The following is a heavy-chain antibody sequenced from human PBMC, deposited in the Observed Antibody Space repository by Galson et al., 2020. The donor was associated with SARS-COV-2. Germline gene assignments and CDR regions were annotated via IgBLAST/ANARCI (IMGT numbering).Heavy chain of an antibody. CDR3: AKTAVRGVMGGHNWFDP. J-gene: IGHJ5*02. D-gene: IGHD3-10*01. CDR1: GFTFDDYA. Sequence: SLKISCAASGFTFDDYAMHWVRQAPGKGLEWVSGISWNSGSIGYADSVKGRFTISRDNAKNSLYLQMNSLRAEDTALYYCAKTAVRGVMGGHNWFDPWGQGTLVTVSS. V-gene: IGHV3-9*01. CDR2: ISWNSGSI.